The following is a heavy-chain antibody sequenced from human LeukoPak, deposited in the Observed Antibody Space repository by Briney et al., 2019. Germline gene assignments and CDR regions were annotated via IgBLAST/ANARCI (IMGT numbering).Heavy chain of an antibody. J-gene: IGHJ5*02. CDR2: IYYSGST. V-gene: IGHV4-59*01. Sequence: SETLPLTCTVSGGSISSYYWSWIRQPPGKGLEWIAYIYYSGSTNYNPSLKSRVTISVDTSKNQFSLKLSSVTAADTAVYYCGRGMNWFDPWGQGILVTVSS. CDR1: GGSISSYY. CDR3: GRGMNWFDP.